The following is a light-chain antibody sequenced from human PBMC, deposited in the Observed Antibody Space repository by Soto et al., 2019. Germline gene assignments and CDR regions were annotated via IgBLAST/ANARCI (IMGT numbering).Light chain of an antibody. Sequence: DIQMTQSPSSLSASVGDRVPITCRASQSISSYLNWYQKKPGKAPKLLIYAASSLQSGAPSRFRGSGSGTAFPLTISSLQPEDFATYYCQQSYSTPPTFGQGTKLEIK. CDR3: QQSYSTPPT. CDR2: AAS. V-gene: IGKV1-39*01. J-gene: IGKJ1*01. CDR1: QSISSY.